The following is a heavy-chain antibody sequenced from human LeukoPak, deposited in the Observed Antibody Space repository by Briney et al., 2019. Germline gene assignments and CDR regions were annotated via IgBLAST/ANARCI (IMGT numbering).Heavy chain of an antibody. CDR1: GGSISSGGYY. CDR2: IYESRST. J-gene: IGHJ4*02. V-gene: IGHV4-30-2*01. CDR3: ARGTVWFGELLPYYFDY. D-gene: IGHD3-10*01. Sequence: MPSQTLSLTCTVSGGSISSGGYYWSWLRQPPGKGLEWFGNIYESRSTYYTPSLKSRVTISVDRSKNQFSLKRSSVTAADTAVYCCARGTVWFGELLPYYFDYWGQGTLVTVSS.